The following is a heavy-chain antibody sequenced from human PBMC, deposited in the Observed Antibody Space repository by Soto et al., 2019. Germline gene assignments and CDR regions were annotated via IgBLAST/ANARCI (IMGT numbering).Heavy chain of an antibody. D-gene: IGHD4-17*01. J-gene: IGHJ4*02. CDR3: ARFLYGDTLDY. V-gene: IGHV4-59*01. CDR1: GGSISSYY. Sequence: SETLSLTCTVSGGSISSYYWSWIRRPPGKGLEWIGYIYYSGSTNYNPSLKSRVTISVDTSKNQFSLKLSSVTAADTAVYYCARFLYGDTLDYWGQGTLVTVSS. CDR2: IYYSGST.